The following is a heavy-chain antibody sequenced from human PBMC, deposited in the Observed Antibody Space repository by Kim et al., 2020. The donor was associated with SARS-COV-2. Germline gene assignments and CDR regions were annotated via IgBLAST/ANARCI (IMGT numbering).Heavy chain of an antibody. D-gene: IGHD6-13*01. CDR2: INSDGSST. CDR1: GFTFSSYW. J-gene: IGHJ5*02. V-gene: IGHV3-74*01. CDR3: APTRYSSSWYWFDP. Sequence: GGSLRLSCAASGFTFSSYWMHWVRQAPGKGLVWVSRINSDGSSTSYADSVKGRFTISRDNAKNTLYLQMNSLRAEDTAVYYCAPTRYSSSWYWFDPWGQGTLVTVSS.